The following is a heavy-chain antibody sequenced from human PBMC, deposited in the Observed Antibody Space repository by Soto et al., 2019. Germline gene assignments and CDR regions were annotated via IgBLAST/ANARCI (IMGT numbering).Heavy chain of an antibody. V-gene: IGHV1-18*01. CDR2: INTYNGNT. J-gene: IGHJ6*02. Sequence: QVQLVQSGAEVKNPGASVKVSCKTSGYVFTSYGIGWARQAPVQGLEWMGWINTYNGNTNYAQHLPGRVALTTDTSTSTAYMEVRSLRSNDTAIYYGVLVDVYVTPSPQDVWGQGTTVNVSS. CDR3: VLVDVYVTPSPQDV. CDR1: GYVFTSYG. D-gene: IGHD3-16*01.